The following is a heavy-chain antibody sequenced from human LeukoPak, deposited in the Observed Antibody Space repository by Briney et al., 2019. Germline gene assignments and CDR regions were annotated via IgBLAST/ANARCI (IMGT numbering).Heavy chain of an antibody. J-gene: IGHJ5*02. CDR3: ATRERYCSSTSCYEWFDP. Sequence: GGSLRLSCSASGFTFSSYGMHWVRQAPGKGLEWVAIISYDGSNKYYADSVKGRFTISRDNSMNTLYLQMNRLRAEDTAVYYCATRERYCSSTSCYEWFDPWGQGTLVTVSS. V-gene: IGHV3-30*03. D-gene: IGHD2-2*01. CDR2: ISYDGSNK. CDR1: GFTFSSYG.